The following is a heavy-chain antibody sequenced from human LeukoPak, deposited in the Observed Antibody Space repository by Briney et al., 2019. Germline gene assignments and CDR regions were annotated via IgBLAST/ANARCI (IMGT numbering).Heavy chain of an antibody. Sequence: SGGSLRLSCAASGFTFSNYGMHWVRQAPGKGLEWVAIIWYDGSNKYYADSVKGRFTISRDNSKNTLYLQMNSLRVEDTAIYYCATVRGSSGTYYIDYWGQGTLVTVSS. J-gene: IGHJ4*02. D-gene: IGHD3-10*01. CDR3: ATVRGSSGTYYIDY. CDR2: IWYDGSNK. V-gene: IGHV3-33*01. CDR1: GFTFSNYG.